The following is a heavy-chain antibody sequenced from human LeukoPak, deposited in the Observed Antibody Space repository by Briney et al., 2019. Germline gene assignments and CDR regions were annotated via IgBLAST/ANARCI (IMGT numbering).Heavy chain of an antibody. Sequence: PPQTLSLTCTVSGGSISSGGYYWSWIRQPAGKGLEWIGRIYTSGSTNYNPSLKSRVTISVDTSKNQFSLKLSSVTAADTAVYYCARDNRRRATMTSGGGYFDYWGQGTLVTVSS. CDR3: ARDNRRRATMTSGGGYFDY. J-gene: IGHJ4*02. V-gene: IGHV4-61*02. D-gene: IGHD5-12*01. CDR2: IYTSGST. CDR1: GGSISSGGYY.